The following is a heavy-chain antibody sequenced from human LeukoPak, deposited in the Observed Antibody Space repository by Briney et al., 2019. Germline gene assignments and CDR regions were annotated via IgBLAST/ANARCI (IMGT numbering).Heavy chain of an antibody. CDR1: GFTFSSYA. D-gene: IGHD6-19*01. V-gene: IGHV3-23*01. CDR2: ISGSGGGT. J-gene: IGHJ4*02. Sequence: GGSLRLSCAASGFTFSSYAMSWVRQAPGKGLEWVSAISGSGGGTYYADSVKGRFTISRDNSKNTLYLQMNSLRAEDTAVYYCARGIAVAGPYFDYWGQGTLVTVSS. CDR3: ARGIAVAGPYFDY.